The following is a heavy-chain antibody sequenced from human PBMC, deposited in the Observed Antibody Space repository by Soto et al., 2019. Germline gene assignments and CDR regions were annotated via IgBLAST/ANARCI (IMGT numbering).Heavy chain of an antibody. V-gene: IGHV4-30-2*01. D-gene: IGHD3-22*01. CDR1: GGSISSGGYS. CDR3: ARAPSSGYCYVRCHFDY. J-gene: IGHJ4*02. Sequence: QLQLQESGSGLVKPSQTLSLTCAVSGGSISSGGYSWSWIRQPPGKGLEWIGYIYHSGSTYYNPFLKSLVTISVDGSQNQFSLKLSSVTAADTAVYYCARAPSSGYCYVRCHFDYWGQGTLVTVSS. CDR2: IYHSGST.